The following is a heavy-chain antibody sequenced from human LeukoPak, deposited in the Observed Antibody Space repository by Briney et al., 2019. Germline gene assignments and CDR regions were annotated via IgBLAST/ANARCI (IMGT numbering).Heavy chain of an antibody. J-gene: IGHJ5*02. CDR1: GFTFSSYE. CDR3: ARVRSGSYYT. D-gene: IGHD1-26*01. CDR2: ISSSGSTI. Sequence: PGGSLRLSCAASGFTFSSYEMNWVRQAPGKGLEWVSYISSSGSTIYYADSVKGRFTISRDNAKNSLYLQMNSLRAEDTAVYYCARVRSGSYYTWGQGTLVTVSS. V-gene: IGHV3-48*03.